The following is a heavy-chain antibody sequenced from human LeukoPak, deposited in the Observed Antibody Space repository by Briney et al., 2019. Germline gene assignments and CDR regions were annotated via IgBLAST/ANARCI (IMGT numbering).Heavy chain of an antibody. D-gene: IGHD6-13*01. J-gene: IGHJ6*03. Sequence: ASVKVSCKASGYTFTSYDINWVRQATGQGLEWMGWMNPNSGNTGYAQKFQGRVTITRNTSISTAYMELSSLRSEDTAVYYCAMSWASDPGQGGHYYYMDVWGKGTTVTISS. V-gene: IGHV1-8*03. CDR2: MNPNSGNT. CDR3: AMSWASDPGQGGHYYYMDV. CDR1: GYTFTSYD.